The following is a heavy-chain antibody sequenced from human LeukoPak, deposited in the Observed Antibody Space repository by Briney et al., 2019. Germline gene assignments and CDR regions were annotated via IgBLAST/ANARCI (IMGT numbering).Heavy chain of an antibody. CDR1: GGSFSDYY. V-gene: IGHV4-34*01. D-gene: IGHD6-13*01. J-gene: IGHJ4*02. Sequence: SETLCLTCAVYGGSFSDYYWSRIRQPPGKGLEWIGEINHSGSTNYNPSLKSRVTISVDTSKNQFSLKLSSVTAADTAVYYCARGGSAAAGLNYWGQGTLVTVSS. CDR3: ARGGSAAAGLNY. CDR2: INHSGST.